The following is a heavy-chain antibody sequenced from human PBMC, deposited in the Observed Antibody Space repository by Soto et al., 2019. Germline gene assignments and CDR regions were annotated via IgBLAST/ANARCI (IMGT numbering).Heavy chain of an antibody. D-gene: IGHD2-15*01. CDR1: GYAFTSYG. CDR2: ISAYNGNT. Sequence: VSVKGSCKAAGYAFTSYGISWVRQAPGQGLEGMGWISAYNGNTNYAQKLQGRVTMTTDTSTSTAYMELRSLRSDDTAVYYCARVVVVAATPVGYYGMDVWGQGTTVTVSS. V-gene: IGHV1-18*01. J-gene: IGHJ6*02. CDR3: ARVVVVAATPVGYYGMDV.